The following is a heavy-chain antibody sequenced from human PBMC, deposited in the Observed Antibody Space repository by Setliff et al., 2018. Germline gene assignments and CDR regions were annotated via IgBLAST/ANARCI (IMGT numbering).Heavy chain of an antibody. D-gene: IGHD5-12*01. CDR3: ARGYSGYDYLKPFNY. Sequence: SETLSLTCTVSGGSISSSSYYWGWIRQPPGKGLEWIGSIYYSGSTYYNPSLKSRVTISVDTSKNQFSLKLSSVTAADTAVYYCARGYSGYDYLKPFNYWGQGTLVTVSS. V-gene: IGHV4-39*01. CDR1: GGSISSSSYY. CDR2: IYYSGST. J-gene: IGHJ4*02.